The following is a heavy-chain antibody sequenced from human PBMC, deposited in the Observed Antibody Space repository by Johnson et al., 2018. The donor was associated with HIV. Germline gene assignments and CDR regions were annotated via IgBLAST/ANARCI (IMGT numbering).Heavy chain of an antibody. D-gene: IGHD4-17*01. CDR1: GFTVSYYW. CDR3: AREGTYEPLHRIYDYGDYAGAFDI. J-gene: IGHJ3*02. V-gene: IGHV3-7*01. CDR2: INQNGSEK. Sequence: VQLVESGGGLVQPGGSLRLSCTASGFTVSYYWMSWVRQSPGKGLEWVASINQNGSEKSYVDSMKGRLNISRDNHKNSLFLQVDSLRADDTAVYCCAREGTYEPLHRIYDYGDYAGAFDIWGQGTMVTVSS.